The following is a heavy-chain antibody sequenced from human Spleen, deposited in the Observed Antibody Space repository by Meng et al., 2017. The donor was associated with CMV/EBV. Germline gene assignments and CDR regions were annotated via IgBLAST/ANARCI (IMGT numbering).Heavy chain of an antibody. CDR1: GCSIISTTYY. D-gene: IGHD6-19*01. V-gene: IGHV4-39*07. J-gene: IGHJ4*02. CDR2: VDYTGTT. CDR3: ARLPVPSGYSSGWWRF. Sequence: SETLSLTCTVSGCSIISTTYYWGWIRQSPGKGREWIGIVDYTGTTDSNPSLKIRVSISFDTSKNQFSLKLKYVTAADTAVYYCARLPVPSGYSSGWWRFWGQGTTVTVSS.